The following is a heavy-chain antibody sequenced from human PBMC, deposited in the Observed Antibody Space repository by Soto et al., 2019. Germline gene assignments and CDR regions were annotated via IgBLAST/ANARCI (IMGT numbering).Heavy chain of an antibody. Sequence: GGSLRLSCVASGFTLSDYWMNWVRQAPGKGLVWLSRINTDGITTTYAESVKGRFTISRDSAKNTLYLQINSLRADEDSAVYYCARGRGSCSSASCYFDYWGQGTLVTVSS. CDR1: GFTLSDYW. CDR2: INTDGITT. D-gene: IGHD2-2*01. CDR3: ARGRGSCSSASCYFDY. V-gene: IGHV3-74*01. J-gene: IGHJ4*02.